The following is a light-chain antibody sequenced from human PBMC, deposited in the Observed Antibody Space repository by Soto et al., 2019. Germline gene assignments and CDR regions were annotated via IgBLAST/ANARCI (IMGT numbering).Light chain of an antibody. J-gene: IGKJ1*01. Sequence: EIVLTQSPASLSLSPGERATLSCRASRSVPTTYLAWYQQKPGQAPRVLIYGSSSRATGIPDRFSGSGSGTEFTLTITRLEPEDFALYFCQQCATSPWTFGQGTKVEIK. CDR1: RSVPTTY. CDR2: GSS. V-gene: IGKV3-20*01. CDR3: QQCATSPWT.